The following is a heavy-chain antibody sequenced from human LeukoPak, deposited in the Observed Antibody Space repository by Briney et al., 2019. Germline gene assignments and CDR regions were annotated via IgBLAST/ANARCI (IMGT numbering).Heavy chain of an antibody. CDR3: AREPWSSGWLYFDY. CDR1: GFTFSSYE. CDR2: ISSSGSTI. D-gene: IGHD6-19*01. J-gene: IGHJ4*02. V-gene: IGHV3-48*03. Sequence: GGSLRLSCAASGFTFSSYEMNWVRQAPGKGLEWVSYISSSGSTIYYADSVKGRFTISRDNAKNSLYLQVNSLRAEDTAVYYCAREPWSSGWLYFDYWGQGTLVTVSS.